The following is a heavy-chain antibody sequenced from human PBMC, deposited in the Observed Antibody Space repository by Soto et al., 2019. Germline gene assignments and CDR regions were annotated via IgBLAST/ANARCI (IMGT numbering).Heavy chain of an antibody. J-gene: IGHJ4*02. CDR3: TRGQYDFWSGTFGDY. D-gene: IGHD3-3*01. V-gene: IGHV1-3*01. Sequence: QVPLVQSGAEVKKPGASVKVSCKASGYTFTTYAMHCVRQAPGQRLEWMGCINAGNGNTRYSQKFQGRLTITRDTSASTAYMELSSLRSEDTAVYYCTRGQYDFWSGTFGDYWGQGTLVTVSS. CDR1: GYTFTTYA. CDR2: INAGNGNT.